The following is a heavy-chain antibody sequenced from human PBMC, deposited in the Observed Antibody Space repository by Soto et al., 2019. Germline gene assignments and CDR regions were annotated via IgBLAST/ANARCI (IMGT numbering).Heavy chain of an antibody. V-gene: IGHV3-66*01. CDR2: IYSDGGT. Sequence: EVQLVQSGGGLVQPGGSLRLSCAASGFTVSNNYLSLVRQAPGKGLQWVSLIYSDGGTDYAESVKGRFTISRDNSKNTLYLQMNSLKAEDTAIYYCATRRTTAPYWGQGTLVTVSS. D-gene: IGHD4-17*01. CDR1: GFTVSNNY. CDR3: ATRRTTAPY. J-gene: IGHJ4*02.